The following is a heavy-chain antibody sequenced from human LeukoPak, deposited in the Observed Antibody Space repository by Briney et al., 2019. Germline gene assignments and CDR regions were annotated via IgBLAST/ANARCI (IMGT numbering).Heavy chain of an antibody. CDR2: IYSGGNT. V-gene: IGHV3-53*01. Sequence: PGGSLRLSCAASGFIFSSYSMSWVRQAPGKGLEWVSVIYSGGNTYYADSVKGRFTISRDNSKNTLYLQMNSLRAEDTAVYYCARGWLFDYWGQGTLVTVSS. J-gene: IGHJ4*02. D-gene: IGHD6-19*01. CDR1: GFIFSSYS. CDR3: ARGWLFDY.